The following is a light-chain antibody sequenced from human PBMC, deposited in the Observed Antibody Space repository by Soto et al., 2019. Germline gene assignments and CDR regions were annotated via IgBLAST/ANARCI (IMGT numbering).Light chain of an antibody. CDR3: SSYTSSSTLLYV. CDR2: DVS. V-gene: IGLV2-14*01. CDR1: SSDVGGYNY. Sequence: QSALTQPASVSGSPGHSITISFTGTSSDVGGYNYVSWYQQHPGKAPKLMIYDVSNRPSGVSNRFSCSKSGNTASLTISGIQAEDEADYDCSSYTSSSTLLYVFGTGTKVTVL. J-gene: IGLJ1*01.